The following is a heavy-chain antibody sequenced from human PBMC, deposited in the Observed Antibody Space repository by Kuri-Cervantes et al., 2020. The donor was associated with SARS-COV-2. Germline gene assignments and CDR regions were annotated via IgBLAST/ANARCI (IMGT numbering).Heavy chain of an antibody. CDR1: GFTFSSYW. D-gene: IGHD5-24*01. V-gene: IGHV3-7*01. CDR3: ARARMAGPFDY. CDR2: IKQDGSEK. Sequence: GGSLRLSCAASGFTFSSYWMSWVRQAPGKGLEWVANIKQDGSEKFYVDSVKGRFTISRDNAKNSLYLQMNSLRAEDTAVYYCARARMAGPFDYWGQGTLVTVSS. J-gene: IGHJ4*02.